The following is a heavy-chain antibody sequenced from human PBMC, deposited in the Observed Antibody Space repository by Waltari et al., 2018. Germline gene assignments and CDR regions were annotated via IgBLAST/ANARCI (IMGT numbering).Heavy chain of an antibody. V-gene: IGHV4-34*01. CDR2: INHSGST. D-gene: IGHD2-2*02. J-gene: IGHJ6*02. Sequence: QVQLQQWGAGLLKPSETLSLTCAVYGGSFSGYYWSWIRQPPGKGLEWLGEINHSGSTNYNPSLKSRVTISVDTSKNQFSLKLSSVTAADTAVYYCARGGYCSSTSCYMRAYYYYGMDVWGQGTTVTVSS. CDR1: GGSFSGYY. CDR3: ARGGYCSSTSCYMRAYYYYGMDV.